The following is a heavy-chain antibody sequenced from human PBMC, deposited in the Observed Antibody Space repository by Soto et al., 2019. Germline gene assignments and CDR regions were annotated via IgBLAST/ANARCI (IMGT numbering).Heavy chain of an antibody. D-gene: IGHD3-10*01. CDR2: ISPTGEQR. Sequence: GGALRLSCAASRFTFRNYGMSWVRQGPGKGLEWVSGISPTGEQRFYVDSVKGRFFISRDNSQNTLSLEMSNLRADDTAVYYYAKRYGSGSYRDFNSYYGMDIWGQGTSVTVSS. J-gene: IGHJ6*02. CDR1: RFTFRNYG. V-gene: IGHV3-23*01. CDR3: AKRYGSGSYRDFNSYYGMDI.